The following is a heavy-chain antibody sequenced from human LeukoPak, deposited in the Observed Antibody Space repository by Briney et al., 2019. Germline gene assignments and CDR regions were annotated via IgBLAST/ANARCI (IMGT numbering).Heavy chain of an antibody. D-gene: IGHD6-6*01. CDR3: ARDLAAPQTGDY. Sequence: SETLSLTCTVSGGSISSGGYYWSWIRQPPGKGLEWIGEINHSGSTNYNPSLKSRVTISVDTSKNQFSLKLSSVTAADTAVYYCARDLAAPQTGDYWGQGTLVTVSS. J-gene: IGHJ4*02. CDR1: GGSISSGGYY. CDR2: INHSGST. V-gene: IGHV4-39*07.